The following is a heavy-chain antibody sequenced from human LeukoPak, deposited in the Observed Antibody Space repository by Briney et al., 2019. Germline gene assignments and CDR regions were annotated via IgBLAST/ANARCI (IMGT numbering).Heavy chain of an antibody. V-gene: IGHV1-69*05. CDR3: ARDPHTAMVPPDY. CDR1: GGTFSSYA. D-gene: IGHD5-18*01. Sequence: ASVKVSCKASGGTFSSYAISWVRQAPGQGLEWMGGIIPIFGTANYAQKFQGRVTITTDESTSTAYMELSSLRSEDTAVYYCARDPHTAMVPPDYWGQGTLVTVSS. CDR2: IIPIFGTA. J-gene: IGHJ4*02.